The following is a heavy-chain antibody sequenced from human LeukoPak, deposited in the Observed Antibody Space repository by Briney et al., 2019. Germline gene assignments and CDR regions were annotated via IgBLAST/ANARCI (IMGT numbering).Heavy chain of an antibody. CDR3: AKGMGAPYYYYYYYMDV. Sequence: PGGSLRLSCAASGFTFSSYGMRWVRQAPGKGLEWVAFIRYDGSNKYYADSVKGRFTISRDNSKNTLYLQMNSLRAEDTAVYYCAKGMGAPYYYYYYYMDVWGKGTTVTVSS. D-gene: IGHD1-26*01. CDR1: GFTFSSYG. V-gene: IGHV3-30*02. CDR2: IRYDGSNK. J-gene: IGHJ6*03.